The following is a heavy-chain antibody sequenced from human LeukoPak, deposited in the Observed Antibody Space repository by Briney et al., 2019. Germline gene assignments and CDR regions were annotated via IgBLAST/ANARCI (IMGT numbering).Heavy chain of an antibody. CDR1: GGSISSGSYY. D-gene: IGHD6-13*01. CDR3: ARSPGIAAAGTEEYYFDY. CDR2: IYTSGST. J-gene: IGHJ4*02. Sequence: SETLSLTCTVSGGSISSGSYYWSWIRQPAGKGLEWIGRIYTSGSTNYNPSLKSRVTISVDTSKNQFSLKLSSVTAADTAVYYCARSPGIAAAGTEEYYFDYWGQGTLVTVSS. V-gene: IGHV4-61*02.